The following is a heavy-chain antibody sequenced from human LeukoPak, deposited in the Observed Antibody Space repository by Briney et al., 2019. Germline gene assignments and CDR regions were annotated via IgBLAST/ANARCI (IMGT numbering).Heavy chain of an antibody. Sequence: GGALTLSCAGSGCTLDDYTMHLVRQAPGPGPESVSLFSWVCGSTYCLDSVKGRFTISRDNSKNSLYLQMNSLRTEDTAFDYCAKDIEYDSRGYYYYYYGMDVWGQGTTVTVSS. CDR2: FSWVCGST. D-gene: IGHD3-22*01. CDR3: AKDIEYDSRGYYYYYYGMDV. J-gene: IGHJ6*02. CDR1: GCTLDDYT. V-gene: IGHV3-43*01.